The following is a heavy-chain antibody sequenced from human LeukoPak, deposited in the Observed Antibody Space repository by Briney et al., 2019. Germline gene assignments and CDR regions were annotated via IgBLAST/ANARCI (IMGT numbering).Heavy chain of an antibody. CDR1: GFTLTNYD. Sequence: ASVKVSCKASGFTLTNYDINWVRQAPGRGLEWMGWMNPINGNTGYARKFQGRVTMTRDTSISTAYVELRSLTSEDTAIYYCVRDGEGVTIRANFWFDHWGPGTLVLVSS. CDR3: VRDGEGVTIRANFWFDH. V-gene: IGHV1-8*02. D-gene: IGHD3-10*01. CDR2: MNPINGNT. J-gene: IGHJ5*02.